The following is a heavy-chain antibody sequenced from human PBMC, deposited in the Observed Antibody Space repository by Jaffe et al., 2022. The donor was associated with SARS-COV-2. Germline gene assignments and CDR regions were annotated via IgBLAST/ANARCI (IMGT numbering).Heavy chain of an antibody. CDR2: INSDGSST. D-gene: IGHD3-9*01. J-gene: IGHJ6*03. V-gene: IGHV3-74*01. CDR1: GFTFSSYW. Sequence: EVQLVESGGGLVQPGGSLRLSCAASGFTFSSYWMHWVRQAPGKGLVWVSRINSDGSSTSYADSVKGRFTISRDNAKNTLYLQMNSLRAEDTAVYYCARAPYGPYDILTGYWLPMDVWGKGTTVTVSS. CDR3: ARAPYGPYDILTGYWLPMDV.